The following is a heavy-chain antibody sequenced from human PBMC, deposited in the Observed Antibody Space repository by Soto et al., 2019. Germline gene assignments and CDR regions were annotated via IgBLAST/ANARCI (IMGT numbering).Heavy chain of an antibody. D-gene: IGHD3-10*01. CDR1: GYTFTNDD. V-gene: IGHV1-8*02. J-gene: IGHJ5*02. CDR3: ARGMSDGFGEVS. CDR2: MSPNSGNT. Sequence: QVQLVQSGAEVKKPGASVKVSCKTSGYTFTNDDINWVRQAAGQGLEWIGWMSPNSGNTGYAQKFQGRVTLTRDTPISTGYMELRSLRSEDTAVYYCARGMSDGFGEVSWGQGTLVTVSS.